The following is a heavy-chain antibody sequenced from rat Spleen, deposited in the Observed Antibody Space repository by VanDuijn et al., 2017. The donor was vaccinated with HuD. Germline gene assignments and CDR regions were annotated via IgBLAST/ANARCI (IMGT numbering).Heavy chain of an antibody. V-gene: IGHV5S13*01. D-gene: IGHD2-5*01. CDR1: GFTFSDYG. J-gene: IGHJ1*01. CDR3: ARQGYLRDWYFDF. Sequence: EVQLVESGGGLVQPGRSMKLSCAASGFTFSDYGMAWVLQAPTKGLEWVASISTDGTGTYYPDSVKGRFTISRDNAENTVYLQMNSLRSEDTATYYCARQGYLRDWYFDFWGPGTMVTVSS. CDR2: ISTDGTGT.